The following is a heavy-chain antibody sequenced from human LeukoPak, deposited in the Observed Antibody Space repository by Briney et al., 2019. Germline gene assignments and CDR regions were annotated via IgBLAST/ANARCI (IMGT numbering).Heavy chain of an antibody. CDR1: GFTFSSYA. V-gene: IGHV3-30*02. CDR2: IRYDGSNK. J-gene: IGHJ1*01. Sequence: PGGSLRLSCAASGFTFSSYAMHWVRQAPGKGLEWVAFIRYDGSNKYYADSVKGRFTISRDNSKNTPYLQMNSLRAEDTAVYYCAKDYGYSSASVVVYFQHWGQGTLVTVSS. CDR3: AKDYGYSSASVVVYFQH. D-gene: IGHD6-19*01.